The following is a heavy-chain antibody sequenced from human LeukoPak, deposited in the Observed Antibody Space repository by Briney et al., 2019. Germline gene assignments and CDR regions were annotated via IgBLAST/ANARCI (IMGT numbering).Heavy chain of an antibody. V-gene: IGHV3-15*01. CDR3: TTTIVGVTTWFDP. Sequence: GGSLRLSCAASGFTFDDYGMRWVRQAPGKGLEWVGRIKNKTNGGTTDYAAPVKGRFTIARDDSKNTLYLQMNSLKTEDTAVYYCTTTIVGVTTWFDPWGQGTLVTVSS. CDR2: IKNKTNGGTT. J-gene: IGHJ5*02. D-gene: IGHD1-26*01. CDR1: GFTFDDYG.